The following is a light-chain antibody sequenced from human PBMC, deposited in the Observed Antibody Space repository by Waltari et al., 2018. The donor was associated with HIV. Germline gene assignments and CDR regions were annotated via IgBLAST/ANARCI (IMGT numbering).Light chain of an antibody. Sequence: EIVLTQSPGTLSLSPGERATLSCRASQSVSNNYLAWYQQKPGQAPRLLIYGASSRATGIPDRFSGSGSGTDFTLTISRLEPEDFAVYYCQQYSSSPSLTFGGGTKVEIK. CDR3: QQYSSSPSLT. CDR1: QSVSNNY. V-gene: IGKV3-20*01. CDR2: GAS. J-gene: IGKJ4*01.